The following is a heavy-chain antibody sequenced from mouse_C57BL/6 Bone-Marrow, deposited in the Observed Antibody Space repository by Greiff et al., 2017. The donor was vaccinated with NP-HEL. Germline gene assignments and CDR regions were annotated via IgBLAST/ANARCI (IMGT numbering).Heavy chain of an antibody. CDR3: ARDRWDAGFAY. CDR2: ISDGGSYT. Sequence: EVKVVESGGGLVKPGGSLKLSCAASGFTFSSYAMSSVRQTPEKRLEWVATISDGGSYTYYPDNVKGRFTISRDKANNNLYLQMSHLKSEDTAMYYCARDRWDAGFAYWGQGTLVTVSA. D-gene: IGHD1-1*02. J-gene: IGHJ3*01. V-gene: IGHV5-4*01. CDR1: GFTFSSYA.